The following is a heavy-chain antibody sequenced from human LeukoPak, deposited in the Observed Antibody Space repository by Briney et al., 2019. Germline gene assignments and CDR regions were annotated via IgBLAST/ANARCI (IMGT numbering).Heavy chain of an antibody. CDR2: INAGNGNT. Sequence: ASVKVSCKASGYTFTSYAMHWVRRAPGQRLEWMGWINAGNGNTKYSQKFQGRVTITRDTSASTAYMELSSLRSEDTAVYYCARDRYYGSGSSSTPAFDYWGQGTLVTVSS. CDR1: GYTFTSYA. D-gene: IGHD3-10*01. V-gene: IGHV1-3*01. J-gene: IGHJ4*02. CDR3: ARDRYYGSGSSSTPAFDY.